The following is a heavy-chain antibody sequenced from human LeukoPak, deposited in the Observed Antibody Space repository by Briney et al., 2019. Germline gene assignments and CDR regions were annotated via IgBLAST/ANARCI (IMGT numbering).Heavy chain of an antibody. CDR2: IIPMFNTA. J-gene: IGHJ4*02. Sequence: SVKVFCKASGGTFSSYSFTWVRQAPGQGLEWMGRIIPMFNTANYAQDFQGRITITADKSASTAYMELITLRSEDTAVYYCAREAKTSNWNSVPYLDYWGQGTLITVSS. V-gene: IGHV1-69*08. CDR3: AREAKTSNWNSVPYLDY. CDR1: GGTFSSYS. D-gene: IGHD1-7*01.